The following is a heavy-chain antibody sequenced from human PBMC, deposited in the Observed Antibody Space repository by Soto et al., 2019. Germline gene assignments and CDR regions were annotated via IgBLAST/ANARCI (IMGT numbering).Heavy chain of an antibody. D-gene: IGHD1-26*01. CDR3: ARDAKSVETTRGFDY. J-gene: IGHJ4*02. CDR2: IWFDGSNK. Sequence: QVQLVDSGGGVVQPGRSLRLSCAASGFIFSSYGMHWVRQAPGKGLEWVAGIWFDGSNKYYADSVKGRFTISRDNSRNTLYLQMNGLRAEDTAVYYCARDAKSVETTRGFDYWGQGTLVTVSS. CDR1: GFIFSSYG. V-gene: IGHV3-33*01.